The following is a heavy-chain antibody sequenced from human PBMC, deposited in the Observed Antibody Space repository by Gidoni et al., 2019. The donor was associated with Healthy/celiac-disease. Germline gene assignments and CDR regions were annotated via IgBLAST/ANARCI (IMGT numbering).Heavy chain of an antibody. CDR3: ARDGMVGATIGWFDP. Sequence: QVQLVESGGGVVQPGRSLRLSCAASGFPFSSYGMHWVRQAPGKGLEWVAVIWYDGSNKYYADSVKGRFTISRDNSKNTLYLQMNSLRAEDTAVYYCARDGMVGATIGWFDPWGQGTLVTVSS. J-gene: IGHJ5*02. CDR2: IWYDGSNK. D-gene: IGHD1-26*01. V-gene: IGHV3-33*01. CDR1: GFPFSSYG.